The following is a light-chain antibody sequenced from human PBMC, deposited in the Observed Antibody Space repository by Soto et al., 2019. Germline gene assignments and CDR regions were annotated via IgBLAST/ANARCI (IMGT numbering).Light chain of an antibody. Sequence: EIVLTQSPGTLSLSPGERATLSCRASQSVSSSYLAWYQQKPGQAPRLLIYGASSRATGIVDRFSGSGCGTDFTLTTSRLESEDFSVYYCQKYRSSRTFGQGTKVEIK. V-gene: IGKV3-20*01. CDR3: QKYRSSRT. CDR2: GAS. CDR1: QSVSSSY. J-gene: IGKJ1*01.